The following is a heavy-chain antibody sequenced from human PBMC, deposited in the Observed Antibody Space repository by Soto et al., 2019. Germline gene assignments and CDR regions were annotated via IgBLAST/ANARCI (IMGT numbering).Heavy chain of an antibody. V-gene: IGHV3-30-3*01. Sequence: QVQLVESGGGVVQPGRSLRLSCAASGFTFSSYAMHWVRQAPGKGLEWVAVISYDGSNKYYADSVKGRFTISRDNSKNTLYLQMNSLRAEDTAVYYCASEAEDCDIWGQVTMVTVSS. D-gene: IGHD2-15*01. J-gene: IGHJ3*02. CDR2: ISYDGSNK. CDR3: ASEAEDCDI. CDR1: GFTFSSYA.